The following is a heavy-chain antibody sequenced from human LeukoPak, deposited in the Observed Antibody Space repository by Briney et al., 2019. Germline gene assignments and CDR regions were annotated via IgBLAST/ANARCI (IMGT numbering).Heavy chain of an antibody. J-gene: IGHJ1*01. CDR3: VMGYCSGGSCATGYFQH. Sequence: ASVKVSCKASGYTFTSYGISWVRQAPGQGLEWMGWISAYNGNTNYAQKLQGRVTMTTDTSTSTAYMELSSLRSEDTAVYYCVMGYCSGGSCATGYFQHWGQGTLVTVSS. D-gene: IGHD2-15*01. CDR2: ISAYNGNT. V-gene: IGHV1-18*01. CDR1: GYTFTSYG.